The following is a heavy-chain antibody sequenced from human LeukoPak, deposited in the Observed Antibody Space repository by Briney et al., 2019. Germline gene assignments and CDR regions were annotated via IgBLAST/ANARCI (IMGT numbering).Heavy chain of an antibody. D-gene: IGHD2-21*02. CDR1: GFTFSGSA. J-gene: IGHJ3*02. Sequence: GGSLRLSCAASGFTFSGSAMHWVRQASGKGLEWVGRIRSKANSYATAYAASVKGRFTISRDDSKNTAYLQMHSLKTEDTAVYYCTRPLITYCGGDCYAPDAFDIWGQGTMVTVSS. CDR3: TRPLITYCGGDCYAPDAFDI. V-gene: IGHV3-73*01. CDR2: IRSKANSYAT.